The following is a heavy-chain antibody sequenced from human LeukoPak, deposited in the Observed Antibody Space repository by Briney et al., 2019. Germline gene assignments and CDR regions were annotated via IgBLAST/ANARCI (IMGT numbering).Heavy chain of an antibody. CDR2: IYTSGST. J-gene: IGHJ4*02. V-gene: IGHV4-61*02. Sequence: SQTLSLTCTVSGGSISSGSYYWSWVRQPAGKGLEWIGRIYTSGSTNYNPSLKSRVTISVDTSKNQFSLKLSSVTAADTAVYYCARDRKGAGGYPFWGQGTLVTVSS. CDR3: ARDRKGAGGYPF. CDR1: GGSISSGSYY. D-gene: IGHD3-22*01.